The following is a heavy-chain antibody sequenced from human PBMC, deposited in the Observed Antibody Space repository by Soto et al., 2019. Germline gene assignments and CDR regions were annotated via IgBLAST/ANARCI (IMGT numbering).Heavy chain of an antibody. CDR1: GGSISNGGYY. CDR2: ISYSGNS. CDR3: SRDRYSNYVGGGMDV. Sequence: QVQLQESGPGLVKPSQTLSLTCAVSGGSISNGGYYWNWVRQHPGKGLEWIGYISYSGNSYYNPSLKSRVSISMDTSKHQFSLRLSSVTAADTAVYYCSRDRYSNYVGGGMDVWGQGTPVTVSS. D-gene: IGHD4-4*01. V-gene: IGHV4-31*11. J-gene: IGHJ6*02.